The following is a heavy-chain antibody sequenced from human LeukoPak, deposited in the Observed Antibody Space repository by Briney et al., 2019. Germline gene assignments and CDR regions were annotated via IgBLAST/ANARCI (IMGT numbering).Heavy chain of an antibody. Sequence: SETLSLTCTVSGNSISSGDNYWSWIRQPAGKGLEWIGRIYTSGSTNYNPSLKSRATISVDTSKNQFSLKLSSVTAADTAVYYCATLGYSYGTDYWGQGTLVTVSS. CDR1: GNSISSGDNY. CDR2: IYTSGST. D-gene: IGHD5-18*01. CDR3: ATLGYSYGTDY. V-gene: IGHV4-61*02. J-gene: IGHJ4*02.